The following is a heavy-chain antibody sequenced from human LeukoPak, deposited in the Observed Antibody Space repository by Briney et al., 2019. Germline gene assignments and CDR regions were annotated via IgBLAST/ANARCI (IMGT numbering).Heavy chain of an antibody. V-gene: IGHV3-33*01. CDR1: GFTFTNYP. Sequence: PGGSLRLSCAASGFTFTNYPMHWVRQAPGKGLEWVAVLWSDGIKTDYADSVKGRFTISRDDSKNTSYLQMNSLRAEDAAVYYCARDQSSSTLDYWGQGTLITVSS. CDR3: ARDQSSSTLDY. J-gene: IGHJ4*02. D-gene: IGHD6-13*01. CDR2: LWSDGIKT.